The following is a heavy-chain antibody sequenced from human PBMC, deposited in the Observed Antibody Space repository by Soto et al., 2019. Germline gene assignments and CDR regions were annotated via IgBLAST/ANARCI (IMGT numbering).Heavy chain of an antibody. CDR3: ARGDYGDDAFDI. J-gene: IGHJ3*02. CDR2: IYHSGST. V-gene: IGHV4-30-2*01. D-gene: IGHD4-17*01. Sequence: LSLTCAVSSGSISSGGYAWNFLLQPPGKGLEWIGYIYHSGSTYYNPSLKSRVTISVDRSKNQFSLKLSSVTAADTAVYYCARGDYGDDAFDIWGQGTMVTVSS. CDR1: SGSISSGGYA.